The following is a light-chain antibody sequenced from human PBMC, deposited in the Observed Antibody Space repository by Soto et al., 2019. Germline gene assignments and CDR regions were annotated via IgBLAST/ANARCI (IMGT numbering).Light chain of an antibody. V-gene: IGLV2-14*01. CDR1: SSDVGGYTY. CDR3: SSYTSSSTPYV. Sequence: QSALTQPASVSGSPGQSITISCTGTSSDVGGYTYVSWYQQHPLKAPKLLIYDVTNRPSGVSDRFSGSKSGNTASLTISGLQAEDEDDYYCSSYTSSSTPYVFGTGTKVTVL. CDR2: DVT. J-gene: IGLJ1*01.